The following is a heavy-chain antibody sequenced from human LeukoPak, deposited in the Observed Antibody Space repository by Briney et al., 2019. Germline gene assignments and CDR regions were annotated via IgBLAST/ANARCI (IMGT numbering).Heavy chain of an antibody. J-gene: IGHJ6*04. V-gene: IGHV3-23*01. Sequence: GGSLRLSCAASGFTFSNYAMSWVRQAPGKGLEWVSAISVSGVSTYYADSVKGRFTISRDNSKNTLYLQMNGLRAEDTAVYYCAKDPRGYYYGMDVWGKGTTVTVSS. D-gene: IGHD3-10*01. CDR1: GFTFSNYA. CDR2: ISVSGVST. CDR3: AKDPRGYYYGMDV.